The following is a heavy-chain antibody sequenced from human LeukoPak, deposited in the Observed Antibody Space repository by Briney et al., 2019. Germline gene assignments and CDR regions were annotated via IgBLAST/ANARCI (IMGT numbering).Heavy chain of an antibody. D-gene: IGHD4-11*01. CDR3: ARVRSLSSNIDF. J-gene: IGHJ4*01. CDR2: ISTYNGNT. CDR1: GYTFTSHG. Sequence: ASVKVSCKASGYTFTSHGISWVRQAPGQGLEWMGWISTYNGNTNYAQKLQGRVSMTTDTSTSTAYMDLRSLRSDDTAVYYCARVRSLSSNIDFWGQGTLVTVSS. V-gene: IGHV1-18*01.